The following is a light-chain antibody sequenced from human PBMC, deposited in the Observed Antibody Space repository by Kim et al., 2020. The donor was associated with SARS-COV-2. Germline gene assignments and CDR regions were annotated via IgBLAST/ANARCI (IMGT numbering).Light chain of an antibody. V-gene: IGLV3-19*01. CDR3: NSRESSSNHWI. Sequence: AWGQTVRITCQGDRLRKYYASWYQQKPGQAPVLVFYGKNNRPSGIPDRFSGSYSGNTASLTITAAQAEDEADYYCNSRESSSNHWIFGGGTQLTVL. J-gene: IGLJ2*01. CDR1: RLRKYY. CDR2: GKN.